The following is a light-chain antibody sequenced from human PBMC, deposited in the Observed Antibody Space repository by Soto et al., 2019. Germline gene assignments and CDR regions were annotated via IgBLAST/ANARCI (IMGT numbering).Light chain of an antibody. CDR2: KAS. Sequence: DIQMTQSPSTLSASVGDRVTITCRASQSISSWLAWYQQKPGKAPKLLIYKASSLESGVPSRFSGSGSGTELTLTISSLQPDDFATYYCQQYNSYLTFGGGTKVEIK. J-gene: IGKJ4*01. CDR3: QQYNSYLT. V-gene: IGKV1-5*03. CDR1: QSISSW.